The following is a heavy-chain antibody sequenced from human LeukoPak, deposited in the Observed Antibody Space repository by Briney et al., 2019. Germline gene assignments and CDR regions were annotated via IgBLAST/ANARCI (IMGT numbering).Heavy chain of an antibody. CDR1: GFTFSSYG. CDR3: AKDATTLPYYYYYMDV. Sequence: GGSLRLSCAASGFTFSSYGMHWVRQAPGKGLEWVAFIRYDGSNKYYADSVKGRFTISRDNSKNTLYLQMNSLRAEDTAVYYCAKDATTLPYYYYYMDVWGKGTTVTVSS. CDR2: IRYDGSNK. J-gene: IGHJ6*03. V-gene: IGHV3-30*02. D-gene: IGHD4-17*01.